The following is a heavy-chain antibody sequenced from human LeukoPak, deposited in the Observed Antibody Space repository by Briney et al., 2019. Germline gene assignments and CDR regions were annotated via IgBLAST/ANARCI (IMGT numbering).Heavy chain of an antibody. CDR3: ARESITIFGVVFD. CDR2: IRYDGSNK. J-gene: IGHJ4*02. CDR1: GFTFSSYG. Sequence: GGSLRLSCAASGFTFSSYGMHWVRQAPGKGLEWVAFIRYDGSNKYYADSVKGRFTISRDNAKNSLYLQMNSLRAEDTAVYYCARESITIFGVVFDWGQGTLVTVSS. V-gene: IGHV3-30*02. D-gene: IGHD3-3*01.